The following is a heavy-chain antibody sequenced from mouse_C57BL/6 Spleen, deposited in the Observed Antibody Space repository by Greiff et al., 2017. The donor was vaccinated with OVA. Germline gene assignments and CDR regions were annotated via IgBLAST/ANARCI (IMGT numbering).Heavy chain of an antibody. CDR2: INPNNGGT. V-gene: IGHV1-22*01. Sequence: EVQLQQSGPELVKPGASVKMSCKASGYTFTDYNMHWVKQSPGKSLEWIGYINPNNGGTSYNQKFKGKATLTVNTSSSTAYMELRSLTSEDSAVYYCAIGAYGKRFDYWGQGTTLTVSA. J-gene: IGHJ2*01. D-gene: IGHD2-1*01. CDR1: GYTFTDYN. CDR3: AIGAYGKRFDY.